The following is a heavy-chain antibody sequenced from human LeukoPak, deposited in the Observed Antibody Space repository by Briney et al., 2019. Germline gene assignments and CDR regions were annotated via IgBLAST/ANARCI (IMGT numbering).Heavy chain of an antibody. V-gene: IGHV1-2*02. J-gene: IGHJ6*03. CDR3: ARSSPPTYYHFYYYMDV. Sequence: ASVTVSFTASRYTFTVYYIHWVRQAPGQGREWMGWINRSSGGAKHVQNFQGRVIMTTDPSVSTAYMELSSLRSDDTAVYYCARSSPPTYYHFYYYMDVWGKGSTVTVSS. CDR2: INRSSGGA. CDR1: RYTFTVYY. D-gene: IGHD6-13*01.